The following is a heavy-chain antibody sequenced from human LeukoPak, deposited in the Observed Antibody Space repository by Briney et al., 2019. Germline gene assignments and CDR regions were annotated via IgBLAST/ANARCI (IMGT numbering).Heavy chain of an antibody. CDR1: GFTFSSYG. CDR3: ARDRGSYVEYFQH. Sequence: PGGSLRLSCAASGFTFSSYGMHWVRQAPGKGLEWVAVIWYDGSNKYYADSVKGRFTISRDNSKNTLYLQMNSLRAEDTAVYYCARDRGSYVEYFQHWGQGTLVTVSS. CDR2: IWYDGSNK. J-gene: IGHJ1*01. D-gene: IGHD1-26*01. V-gene: IGHV3-33*01.